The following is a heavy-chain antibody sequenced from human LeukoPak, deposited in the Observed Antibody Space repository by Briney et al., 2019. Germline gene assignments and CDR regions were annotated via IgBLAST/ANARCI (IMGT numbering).Heavy chain of an antibody. Sequence: GGSLRLSCAASGFTIKNYAMNWVRQAPGKGLEWVPYISTSSNTIYYADSVKGRFTISRDNAKNSLYLQMNSLRAEDTAVYYCARGHDGYYSNYYYYMDVWGKGTTVTVSS. CDR1: GFTIKNYA. V-gene: IGHV3-48*04. CDR3: ARGHDGYYSNYYYYMDV. J-gene: IGHJ6*03. D-gene: IGHD4-11*01. CDR2: ISTSSNTI.